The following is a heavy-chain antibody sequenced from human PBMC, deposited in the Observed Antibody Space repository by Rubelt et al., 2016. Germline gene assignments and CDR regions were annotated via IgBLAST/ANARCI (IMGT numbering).Heavy chain of an antibody. V-gene: IGHV4-39*07. Sequence: QLQLQESGPGLVKPSETLSLTCTVSGGSISSSSYYWGWIRQPPGKGLEWIGTISHSGGPFSSPSLKSRVTISADTSKNQFSLKLSSVTDADTAVYYCARDLGRSGYASCSDYWGRGTLVTVSS. CDR2: ISHSGGP. D-gene: IGHD5-12*01. J-gene: IGHJ4*02. CDR3: ARDLGRSGYASCSDY. CDR1: GGSISSSSYY.